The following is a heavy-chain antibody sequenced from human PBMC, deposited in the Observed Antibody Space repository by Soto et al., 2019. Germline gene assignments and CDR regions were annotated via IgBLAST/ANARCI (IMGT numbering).Heavy chain of an antibody. D-gene: IGHD3-22*01. J-gene: IGHJ4*02. Sequence: GGSLRLSCAASGFTFSHHAMHWVRQAPGKGLEWVAFISYDGNNDYYADSVKGRFTISRDNSKNTLFLQMNSLRAEDTAVYYCAKSKDYYDSSGYNLWGQGTLVTVSS. CDR3: AKSKDYYDSSGYNL. CDR1: GFTFSHHA. V-gene: IGHV3-30-3*02. CDR2: ISYDGNND.